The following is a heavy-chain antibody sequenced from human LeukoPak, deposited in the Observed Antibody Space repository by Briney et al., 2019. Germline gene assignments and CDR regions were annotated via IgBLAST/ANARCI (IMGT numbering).Heavy chain of an antibody. CDR3: AGGARGYNWYFDL. Sequence: GGSLRLSCAASGFTFSSYSMNWVRQAPGKGLEWVSSISSSSSYIYYADSVKGRFTISRDNAKNSLYLHMNSLRAEDTAVYYCAGGARGYNWYFDLWGRGTLVTVSS. D-gene: IGHD3-16*01. CDR2: ISSSSSYI. J-gene: IGHJ2*01. V-gene: IGHV3-21*06. CDR1: GFTFSSYS.